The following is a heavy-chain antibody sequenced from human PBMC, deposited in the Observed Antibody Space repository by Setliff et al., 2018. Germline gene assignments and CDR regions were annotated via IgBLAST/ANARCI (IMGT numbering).Heavy chain of an antibody. V-gene: IGHV1-8*03. CDR2: MNPNSGNT. J-gene: IGHJ3*02. CDR1: GYTFTSYG. Sequence: ASVKVSCKASGYTFTSYGISWVRQAPGQGLEWMGWMNPNSGNTGYAQKFQGRVTITRNTSISTAYMELSSLRSEDTAVYYCAISTIFGVVSPTPDAFDIWGQGTMVT. CDR3: AISTIFGVVSPTPDAFDI. D-gene: IGHD3-3*01.